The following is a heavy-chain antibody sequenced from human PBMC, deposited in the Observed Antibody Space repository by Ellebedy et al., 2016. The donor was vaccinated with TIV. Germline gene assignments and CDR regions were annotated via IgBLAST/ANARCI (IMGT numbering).Heavy chain of an antibody. J-gene: IGHJ4*02. CDR3: ARAIGNYDAY. CDR2: ISGSSTYI. V-gene: IGHV3-21*01. D-gene: IGHD4-11*01. CDR1: GFTLSDYS. Sequence: GESLKISCAASGFTLSDYSMNWVRQAPGKGLEWVSIISGSSTYIYYADSVKGRFTVSRDNAKNSLYLQMNSLRAEDTAVYYCARAIGNYDAYWGQGTLLTVSS.